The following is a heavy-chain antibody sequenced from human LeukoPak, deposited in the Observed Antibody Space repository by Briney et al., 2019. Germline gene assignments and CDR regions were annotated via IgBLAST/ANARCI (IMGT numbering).Heavy chain of an antibody. Sequence: NPSETLSLTCTVSGGSISSGSYYWSWIRQPAGKGLEWIGRIYTSGSTNYNPSLKSRVTISVDTSKNQFSLKLSSVTAADTAVYYCARDIVVVTATPPYYYGMDVWGQGTTVTVSS. D-gene: IGHD2-21*02. J-gene: IGHJ6*02. CDR1: GGSISSGSYY. V-gene: IGHV4-61*02. CDR3: ARDIVVVTATPPYYYGMDV. CDR2: IYTSGST.